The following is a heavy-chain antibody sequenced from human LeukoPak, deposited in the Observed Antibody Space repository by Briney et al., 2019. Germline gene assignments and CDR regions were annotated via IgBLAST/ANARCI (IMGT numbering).Heavy chain of an antibody. CDR1: GFTFSSYA. V-gene: IGHV3-23*01. CDR2: ISGSGGST. CDR3: AKDAHSGTYGEVVDY. Sequence: PGGALRLSCAAPGFTFSSYAISWGRQALGKGLEWVSVISGSGGSTYYAVCVKGRFTISRDNCKSTQYLQMNSLRAEDTAVYYCAKDAHSGTYGEVVDYWGQGTLVTVSS. J-gene: IGHJ4*02. D-gene: IGHD1-26*01.